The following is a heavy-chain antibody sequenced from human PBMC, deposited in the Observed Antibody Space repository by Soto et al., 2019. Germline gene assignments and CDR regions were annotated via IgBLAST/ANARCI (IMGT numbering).Heavy chain of an antibody. J-gene: IGHJ4*02. Sequence: EVQLVESGGGLVQPGGSLRLSCAASGFRFRDYWMYWVRQPPGKGLEWVANIKQDGSEKYYVDSVEGRFTISRDNARNSLFLQMDSLRAEDTAVYFCARVTTMGGYWGQGTLVTVSS. CDR3: ARVTTMGGY. D-gene: IGHD4-17*01. V-gene: IGHV3-7*01. CDR1: GFRFRDYW. CDR2: IKQDGSEK.